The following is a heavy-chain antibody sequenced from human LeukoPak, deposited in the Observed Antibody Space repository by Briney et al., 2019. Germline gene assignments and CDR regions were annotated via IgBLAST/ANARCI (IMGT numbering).Heavy chain of an antibody. Sequence: GGSLRLSCAASGFTFSNYGMHWVRQAPGKGLEWVAVISYDGSNKYYADSVKDRFTISRDNSKNTLYLQMNSLRAEDTVVYYCANYYDCSGFDYWGQGTLVTVSS. V-gene: IGHV3-30*18. D-gene: IGHD3-22*01. CDR3: ANYYDCSGFDY. CDR1: GFTFSNYG. J-gene: IGHJ4*02. CDR2: ISYDGSNK.